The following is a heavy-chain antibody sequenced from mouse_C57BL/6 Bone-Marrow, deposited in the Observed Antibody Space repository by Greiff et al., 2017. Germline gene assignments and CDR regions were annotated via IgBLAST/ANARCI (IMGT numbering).Heavy chain of an antibody. V-gene: IGHV5-4*01. CDR1: GFTFSSYA. J-gene: IGHJ2*01. Sequence: EVKRVESGGGLVKPGGSLKLSCAASGFTFSSYAMSWVRQTPEKRLEWVATISDGGSYTYYPDNVKGRFTISRDNAKNNLYLQMSHLKSEDTAMYYCARDRTTYYFDYWGQGTTLTVSS. D-gene: IGHD1-1*01. CDR2: ISDGGSYT. CDR3: ARDRTTYYFDY.